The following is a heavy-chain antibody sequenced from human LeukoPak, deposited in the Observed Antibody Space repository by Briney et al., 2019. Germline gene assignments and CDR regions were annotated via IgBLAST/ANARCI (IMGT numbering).Heavy chain of an antibody. D-gene: IGHD2-2*01. J-gene: IGHJ6*02. V-gene: IGHV1-18*01. CDR3: ARDGAFSCSSTSCDGSDYYYYGMDV. Sequence: ASVKVSCKASGYTFTSYGISWVRQAPGQGLEWMGWISAYNGNTNYAQKLQGRVTMTTDTSTSTAYMGLRSLRSDDTAVYYCARDGAFSCSSTSCDGSDYYYYGMDVWGQGATVTVSS. CDR2: ISAYNGNT. CDR1: GYTFTSYG.